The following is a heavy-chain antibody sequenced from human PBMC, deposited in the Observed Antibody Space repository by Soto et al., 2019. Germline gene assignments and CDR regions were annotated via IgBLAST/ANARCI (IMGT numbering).Heavy chain of an antibody. V-gene: IGHV3-23*01. Sequence: EVQLLESGGGLVQPGGSLRLSCAASGFTFSSYAMSWVRQAPGKGLEWVSAISGSGGSTYYADSVKGRFTISRDNFKYTLCRLMNSVGVEDTAVYCCARGGPVVTPDNGDFDYWGQGTLAAVSS. J-gene: IGHJ4*02. CDR1: GFTFSSYA. D-gene: IGHD2-15*01. CDR2: ISGSGGST. CDR3: ARGGPVVTPDNGDFDY.